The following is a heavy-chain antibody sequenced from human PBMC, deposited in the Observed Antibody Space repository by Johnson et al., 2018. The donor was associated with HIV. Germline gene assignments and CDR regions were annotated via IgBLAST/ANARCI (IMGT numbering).Heavy chain of an antibody. CDR1: GFTFSDYY. CDR3: ARESELLSSSDAFDI. J-gene: IGHJ3*02. V-gene: IGHV3-11*04. CDR2: ISSSGGTI. Sequence: QVQLVESGGGLVKPGGSLRLSCAASGFTFSDYYMSWIRQTPGKGLEWVSYISSSGGTIYYAASVKGRFSISRDNAKNSLYLQMNSLRAEDTAVYYCARESELLSSSDAFDIWGQGTMVTVSS. D-gene: IGHD6-6*01.